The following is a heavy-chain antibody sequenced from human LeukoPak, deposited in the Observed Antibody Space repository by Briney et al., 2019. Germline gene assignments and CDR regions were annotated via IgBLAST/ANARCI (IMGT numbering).Heavy chain of an antibody. V-gene: IGHV4-38-2*02. CDR2: IYHSGST. CDR1: GYSISSGYY. CDR3: ANMGYSYAPGLFDP. D-gene: IGHD5-18*01. J-gene: IGHJ5*02. Sequence: SETLSLTCTVSGYSISSGYYWGWIRQPPGKGLEWIGSIYHSGSTYYNPSLKSRVTISVDTSKNQFSLKLSSVTAADTAVYYCANMGYSYAPGLFDPWGQGTLVTVSS.